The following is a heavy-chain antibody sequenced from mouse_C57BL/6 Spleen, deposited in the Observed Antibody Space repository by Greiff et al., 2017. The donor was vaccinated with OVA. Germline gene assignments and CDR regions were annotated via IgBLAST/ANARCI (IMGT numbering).Heavy chain of an antibody. CDR2: INPNYGTT. J-gene: IGHJ3*01. CDR3: ARGGTAWFAD. CDR1: GYSFTDYN. V-gene: IGHV1-39*01. Sequence: QLQESGPELVKPGASVKISCKASGYSFTDYNMNWVKQSNGKSLEWIGVINPNYGTTSYNKKFKGKATLTVDQTSSTDYMQLNSLTSEDSAVYCCARGGTAWFADWGQGTLVTVSA. D-gene: IGHD2-14*01.